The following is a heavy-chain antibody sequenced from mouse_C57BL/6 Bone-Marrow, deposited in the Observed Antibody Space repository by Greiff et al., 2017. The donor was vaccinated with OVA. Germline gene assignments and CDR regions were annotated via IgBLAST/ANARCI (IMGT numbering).Heavy chain of an antibody. CDR1: GYTFTSYW. J-gene: IGHJ3*01. CDR2: IHPSDSGT. Sequence: QVQLQQPGAELVKPGASVKVSCKASGYTFTSYWMHWVKQRPGQGLEWIGRIHPSDSGTNYNQKFKGKATLTVDKSSSTAYMQLSSLTSEDSAGYYWAMGSYDYGSARGAYGGRGKGVTVTA. D-gene: IGHD1-1*01. CDR3: AMGSYDYGSARGAY. V-gene: IGHV1-74*01.